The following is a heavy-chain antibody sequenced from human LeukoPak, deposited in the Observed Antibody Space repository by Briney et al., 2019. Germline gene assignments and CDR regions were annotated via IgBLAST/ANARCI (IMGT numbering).Heavy chain of an antibody. Sequence: PSETLSLTCTVSGYSISNAYYWGWIRQPPGKGLEWIGSLYHSGSTYYNPSLKSRVTTSVDTSKNRFSLKLTSVTAADTAVYYCARPYYDSSGYHDAFDIWGQGTMVTVSS. CDR1: GYSISNAYY. CDR2: LYHSGST. V-gene: IGHV4-38-2*02. CDR3: ARPYYDSSGYHDAFDI. D-gene: IGHD3-22*01. J-gene: IGHJ3*02.